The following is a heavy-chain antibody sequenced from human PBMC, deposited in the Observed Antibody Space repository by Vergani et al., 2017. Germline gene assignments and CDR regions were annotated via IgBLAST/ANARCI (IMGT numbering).Heavy chain of an antibody. Sequence: QVQLVQSGAEVKKPGSSVKVSCKASGGTFSSYAISWVRQAPGQGLEWMGGIIPIFGTANYAQKFQGRVTITADESTITAYMELSSLRSEDTAVYYCAGDSYGIQGKYYFDYWGQGTLVTVSS. CDR1: GGTFSSYA. V-gene: IGHV1-69*01. CDR3: AGDSYGIQGKYYFDY. J-gene: IGHJ4*02. D-gene: IGHD5-18*01. CDR2: IIPIFGTA.